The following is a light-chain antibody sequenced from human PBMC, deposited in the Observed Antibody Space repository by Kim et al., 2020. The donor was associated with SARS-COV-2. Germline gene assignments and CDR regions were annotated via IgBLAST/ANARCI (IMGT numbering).Light chain of an antibody. Sequence: GQSITISCTGTSSDVGGHDIVSWYQHHPGKVPKVIIYNVNKRPSGVSNRISGSKSGNTASLTISGLQAEDEADYYCSSYTLSQTYVFGTGTKVTVL. V-gene: IGLV2-14*03. CDR2: NVN. CDR1: SSDVGGHDI. CDR3: SSYTLSQTYV. J-gene: IGLJ1*01.